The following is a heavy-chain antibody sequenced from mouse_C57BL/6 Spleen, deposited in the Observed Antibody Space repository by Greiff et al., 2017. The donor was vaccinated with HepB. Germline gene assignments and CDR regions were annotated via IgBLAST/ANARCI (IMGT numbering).Heavy chain of an antibody. Sequence: EVQLVESGGDLVKPGGSLKLSCAASGFTFSSYCMSWVRQTPDKRLEWVATISSGGSYTYYPDSVKGRFTISRDNAKNTLYLQMSSLKSEDTAMYYCARQGDDNFDYWGQGTTLTVSS. CDR1: GFTFSSYC. J-gene: IGHJ2*01. D-gene: IGHD3-3*01. CDR3: ARQGDDNFDY. CDR2: ISSGGSYT. V-gene: IGHV5-6*01.